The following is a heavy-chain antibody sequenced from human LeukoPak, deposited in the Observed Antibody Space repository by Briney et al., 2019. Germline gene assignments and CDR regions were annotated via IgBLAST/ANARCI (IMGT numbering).Heavy chain of an antibody. CDR1: GGSISSSSYY. D-gene: IGHD2-15*01. V-gene: IGHV4-39*07. CDR2: MYYSGST. CDR3: ARCAVAGSPWTAFDI. J-gene: IGHJ3*02. Sequence: PSETLSLTCSVSGGSISSSSYYWGWIRQPPGKGLEWIGSMYYSGSTYYNPSLTSRVTISLNTSKKQFSLKLISLTAADTAVYYCARCAVAGSPWTAFDIWGQGTMVTVSS.